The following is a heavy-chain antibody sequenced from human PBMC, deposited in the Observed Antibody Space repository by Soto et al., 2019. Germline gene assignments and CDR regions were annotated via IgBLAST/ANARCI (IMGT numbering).Heavy chain of an antibody. CDR3: ARAYDSSGYYSFDY. V-gene: IGHV1-2*04. CDR2: INPNSGGT. J-gene: IGHJ4*02. CDR1: GYTFTGYY. Sequence: GASVKVSCKASGYTFTGYYMHWVRQAPGQGLEWMGWINPNSGGTNYAQKFQGWVTMTRDTSISTAYMELSRLRSDDTAVYYCARAYDSSGYYSFDYWGQGPLVTVSS. D-gene: IGHD3-22*01.